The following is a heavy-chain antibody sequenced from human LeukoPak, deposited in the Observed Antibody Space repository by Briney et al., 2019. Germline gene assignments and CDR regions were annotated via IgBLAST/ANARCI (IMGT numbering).Heavy chain of an antibody. Sequence: PGRSLRLSCAASGFTFSSYAMHWVRQTPGKGLEYVSAISTNGGGTYYANSVKGRFTISRDNSKNTLYLQMGSLRAEDMAVYFCARYCNGVTCYSGYDYWGQGTLVTVSS. V-gene: IGHV3-64*01. CDR3: ARYCNGVTCYSGYDY. D-gene: IGHD2-15*01. J-gene: IGHJ4*02. CDR2: ISTNGGGT. CDR1: GFTFSSYA.